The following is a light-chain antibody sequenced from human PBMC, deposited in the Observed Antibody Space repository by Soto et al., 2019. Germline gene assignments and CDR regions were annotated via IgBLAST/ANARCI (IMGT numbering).Light chain of an antibody. CDR3: QQRSKWRT. Sequence: EIVMTQSPATLSVSPGERTTLSCRASQSVRNKLAWYQQKPGQAPRLLIYDASKRATGIPARFSGSGFGTDFTLTISSLEPEDFAVYYCQQRSKWRTFGQGTKVDIK. CDR1: QSVRNK. V-gene: IGKV3-11*01. J-gene: IGKJ1*01. CDR2: DAS.